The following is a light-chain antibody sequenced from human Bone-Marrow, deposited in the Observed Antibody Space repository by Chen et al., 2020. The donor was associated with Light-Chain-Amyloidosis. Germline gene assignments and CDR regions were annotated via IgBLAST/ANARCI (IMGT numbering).Light chain of an antibody. V-gene: IGLV1-51*01. CDR2: DSN. CDR1: SSNIGKNY. CDR3: GAWDISLSGRV. Sequence: QSALTQPPSLSAAPGQNVTISCSGSSSNIGKNYVSLYQHLPGTAPKLLIYDSNKRPSGIPDRFSGTQSRTSAALGITGLQTGDEADYYCGAWDISLSGRVFGGGTRLTIL. J-gene: IGLJ3*02.